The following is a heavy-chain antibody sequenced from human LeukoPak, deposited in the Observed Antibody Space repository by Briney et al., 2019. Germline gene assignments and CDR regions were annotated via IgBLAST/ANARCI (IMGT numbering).Heavy chain of an antibody. J-gene: IGHJ4*02. Sequence: GGSLRLSCAASGFTFSSYGMSWVRQAPGKGLEWVSAISGSGDNTYYADSVKGRFTVSRDNSKNTLYVQMKSLRAEDTAVYYCAKDFVVVPGNVNYFDYWGQGTLVTVSS. V-gene: IGHV3-23*01. CDR3: AKDFVVVPGNVNYFDY. D-gene: IGHD2-21*02. CDR2: ISGSGDNT. CDR1: GFTFSSYG.